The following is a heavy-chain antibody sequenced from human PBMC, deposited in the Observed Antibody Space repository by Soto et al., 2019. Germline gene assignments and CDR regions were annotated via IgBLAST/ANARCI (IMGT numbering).Heavy chain of an antibody. CDR1: GGTFSSYA. CDR3: ARDRPGALGYYGSGSYSDFDY. J-gene: IGHJ4*02. CDR2: IIPIFGTA. Sequence: QVQLVQSGAEVKKPGSSVKVSCKASGGTFSSYAISWVRQAPGQGLEWMGGIIPIFGTANYAQKFQGRVKITADESTSTAYMELSSLRSEDTAVYYCARDRPGALGYYGSGSYSDFDYWGQGTLVTVSS. V-gene: IGHV1-69*01. D-gene: IGHD3-10*01.